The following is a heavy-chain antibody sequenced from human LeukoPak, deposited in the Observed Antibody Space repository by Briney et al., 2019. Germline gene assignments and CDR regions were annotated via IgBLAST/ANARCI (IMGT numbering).Heavy chain of an antibody. D-gene: IGHD5-24*01. V-gene: IGHV5-10-1*01. J-gene: IGHJ4*02. Sequence: GESLQTSCQGSGYTFTTYWNNWGRQMPGKRLEWLGRIDPTDSYIDYSPSLQGHVTISADKSISTAYLQWSSLKASDTAMDFCTTRRRDGYRFDYWGQGTLVTVSS. CDR1: GYTFTTYW. CDR2: IDPTDSYI. CDR3: TTRRRDGYRFDY.